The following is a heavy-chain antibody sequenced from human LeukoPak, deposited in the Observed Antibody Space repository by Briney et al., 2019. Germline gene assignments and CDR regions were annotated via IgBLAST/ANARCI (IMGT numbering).Heavy chain of an antibody. V-gene: IGHV4-59*01. CDR2: IFYTGST. Sequence: SETLSLTCTVSGGSISSYYWSWLRQPPGKGLEWIGYIFYTGSTNYNPSLKSRVTISVLTSKNRFSLKLSSVTAADTAVYYCATLTGGDDAFDIWGQGTMVTVSS. CDR3: ATLTGGDDAFDI. D-gene: IGHD4-23*01. CDR1: GGSISSYY. J-gene: IGHJ3*02.